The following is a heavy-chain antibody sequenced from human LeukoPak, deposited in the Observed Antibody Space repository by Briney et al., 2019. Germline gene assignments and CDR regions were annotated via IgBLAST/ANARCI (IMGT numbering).Heavy chain of an antibody. Sequence: GGSLRLSCVASGFIFRSYWMSWVRQVPGKGLEWVANIKEDGSEKYYVDSVKGRFIISRDNAKNSLYLQMNSLRAEDTALYYCARRGHDRGFESWGQGTLVTVSS. D-gene: IGHD3-9*01. V-gene: IGHV3-7*03. J-gene: IGHJ5*01. CDR2: IKEDGSEK. CDR3: ARRGHDRGFES. CDR1: GFIFRSYW.